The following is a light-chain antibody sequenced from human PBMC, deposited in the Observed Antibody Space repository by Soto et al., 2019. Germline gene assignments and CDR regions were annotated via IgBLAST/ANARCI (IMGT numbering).Light chain of an antibody. J-gene: IGLJ1*01. CDR2: EVT. Sequence: QSVLTQPASVSGSPGQSITISCTGTSGDIGSYNRVSWYQQHPGKAPKLIIYEVTDRPSGVFNRFSGSKSGNTASLTISGLQAEDEAEYYCSSYTNINTRACVFGTRTKVTVL. V-gene: IGLV2-14*01. CDR3: SSYTNINTRACV. CDR1: SGDIGSYNR.